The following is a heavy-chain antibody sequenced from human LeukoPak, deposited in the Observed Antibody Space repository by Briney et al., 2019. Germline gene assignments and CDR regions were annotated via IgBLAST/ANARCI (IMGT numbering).Heavy chain of an antibody. CDR2: INPNSGGT. Sequence: GASVKVSCKAPGYTFTGYYMHWVRQAPGQGLEWMGWINPNSGGTNYAQKFQGRVTMTRDTSISTAYMELSRLRSDDTAVYYRARDLKPSIYCSSTSCYWRRLDYWGQGTLVTVSS. CDR1: GYTFTGYY. CDR3: ARDLKPSIYCSSTSCYWRRLDY. J-gene: IGHJ4*02. V-gene: IGHV1-2*02. D-gene: IGHD2-2*01.